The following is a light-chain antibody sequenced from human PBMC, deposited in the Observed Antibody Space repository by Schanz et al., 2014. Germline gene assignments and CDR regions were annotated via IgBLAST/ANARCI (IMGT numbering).Light chain of an antibody. CDR2: WAS. CDR1: QSVFYTSNNKNY. V-gene: IGKV4-1*01. CDR3: QQYYSLPLT. Sequence: DIVMTQSPDSLAVSLGERATIHCKSSQSVFYTSNNKNYLAWYQHKPGQPPKLLIYWASTRESGVPDRFSGSGSGTDFTLTISGLQAEDVAVYYCQQYYSLPLTFGGGTKVEIK. J-gene: IGKJ4*01.